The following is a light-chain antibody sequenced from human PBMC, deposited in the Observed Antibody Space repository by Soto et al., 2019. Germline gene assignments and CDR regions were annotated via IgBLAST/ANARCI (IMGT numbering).Light chain of an antibody. Sequence: EIVMTQSPATLSVSPGERATLSCRASQSVSSNLAWYQQKPGQTPKLLLYVASTRATGIPARFSGSGSGTEFTLTISSLQSEDFAVYYCQQYNVWPLTFGGGTKVEF. CDR1: QSVSSN. J-gene: IGKJ4*01. CDR2: VAS. CDR3: QQYNVWPLT. V-gene: IGKV3-15*01.